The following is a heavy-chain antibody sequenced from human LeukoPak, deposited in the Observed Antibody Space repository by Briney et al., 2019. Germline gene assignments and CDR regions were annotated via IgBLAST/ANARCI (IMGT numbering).Heavy chain of an antibody. J-gene: IGHJ4*02. CDR2: IRYDGSNK. CDR1: GFTFSSYG. D-gene: IGHD3-3*01. CDR3: AKGPSLEWLLPPPLDY. V-gene: IGHV3-30*02. Sequence: PGGSLRLSCAASGFTFSSYGMHWVRQAPGKGLEWVAFIRYDGSNKYYADSVKGRFTISRDNSKNTLYLQMNSLRAEDTAVYYCAKGPSLEWLLPPPLDYWGQGTLVTVSS.